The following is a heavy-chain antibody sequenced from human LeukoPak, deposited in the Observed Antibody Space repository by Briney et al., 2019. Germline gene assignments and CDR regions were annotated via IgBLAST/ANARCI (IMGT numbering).Heavy chain of an antibody. CDR2: IIPIFGTA. CDR1: GGTFSSYA. J-gene: IGHJ6*02. D-gene: IGHD3-3*01. V-gene: IGHV1-69*13. Sequence: ASVKVSCKASGGTFSSYAISWVRQAPGQGLEWMGGIIPIFGTANYAQKFQGRVTITADESTSTAYMELSSLRSEDTAVYYCARALRGYDFWSGYYDYYGVDVWGQGTTVTVSS. CDR3: ARALRGYDFWSGYYDYYGVDV.